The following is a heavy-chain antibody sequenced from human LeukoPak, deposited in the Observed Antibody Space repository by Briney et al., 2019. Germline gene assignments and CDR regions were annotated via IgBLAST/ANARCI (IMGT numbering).Heavy chain of an antibody. CDR3: ARMGGWEQSDYGGSPDY. D-gene: IGHD4-23*01. J-gene: IGHJ4*02. CDR1: GYIFTNID. Sequence: ASVKVSCKASGYIFTNIDISWVRQAPGQGLEWMGWISTYKGNTNYAQKFQGRVTMTTDTSTSTAYMELRSLRSDDTAVYYCARMGGWEQSDYGGSPDYWGQGTLVTVSS. CDR2: ISTYKGNT. V-gene: IGHV1-18*01.